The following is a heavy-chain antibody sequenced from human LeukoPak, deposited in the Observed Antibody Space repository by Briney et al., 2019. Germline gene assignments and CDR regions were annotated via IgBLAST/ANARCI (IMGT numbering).Heavy chain of an antibody. CDR3: ARHLLGSLSTVTGKYYWYLDL. D-gene: IGHD4-17*01. J-gene: IGHJ2*01. Sequence: SETLSLTCAVYGGSFSGYYWSWIRQPPGKGLEWIGEINQSGSTNYNPSLKSRVTISVDTSKNQFSLKLNSVTAADAAVYYCARHLLGSLSTVTGKYYWYLDLWGRGTLVTVSS. CDR2: INQSGST. V-gene: IGHV4-34*01. CDR1: GGSFSGYY.